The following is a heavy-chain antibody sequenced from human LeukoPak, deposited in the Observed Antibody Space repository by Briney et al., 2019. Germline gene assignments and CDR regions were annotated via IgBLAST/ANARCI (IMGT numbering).Heavy chain of an antibody. CDR3: ASRKLGNDY. V-gene: IGHV4-59*01. CDR1: GGSFSGYY. D-gene: IGHD7-27*01. CDR2: IYYTGST. J-gene: IGHJ4*02. Sequence: PSETLSLTCAVYGGSFSGYYWSWICQPPGKGLEWIGYIYYTGSTTYNPSLKSRVTISADTSKNQFSLKLSSVTAADTAVYYCASRKLGNDYWGQGTLVTVSS.